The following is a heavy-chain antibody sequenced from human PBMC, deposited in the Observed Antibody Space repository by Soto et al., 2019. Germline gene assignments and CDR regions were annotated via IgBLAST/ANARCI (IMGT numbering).Heavy chain of an antibody. D-gene: IGHD6-6*01. J-gene: IGHJ4*02. CDR3: ARIHSIAARYFDY. CDR1: GGSISSYF. Sequence: SETLSLTCTVSGGSISSYFLSWIRQSPGKGLEWIGYIYYTGSTNYNPSLKGRITISVDTPKNQFSLRLSSVTAADTAIYYCARIHSIAARYFDYWGQGTLVTVSS. CDR2: IYYTGST. V-gene: IGHV4-59*01.